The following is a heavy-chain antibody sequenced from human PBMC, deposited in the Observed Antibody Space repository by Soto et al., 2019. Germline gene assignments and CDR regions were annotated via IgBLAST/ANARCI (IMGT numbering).Heavy chain of an antibody. CDR1: GDSISSSSYY. CDR3: VPRGPNFYYYGVDV. J-gene: IGHJ6*02. CDR2: IYSSGNT. V-gene: IGHV4-39*01. D-gene: IGHD2-2*01. Sequence: QLQLQESGPGPVKPSETLSLTCAVSGDSISSSSYYWGWIRQPPGKGLEWIGSIYSSGNTYYNPSLKSRVTISVDTSRNQFSLKLTSVTAADTAVYYCVPRGPNFYYYGVDVWGQGTTVTVSS.